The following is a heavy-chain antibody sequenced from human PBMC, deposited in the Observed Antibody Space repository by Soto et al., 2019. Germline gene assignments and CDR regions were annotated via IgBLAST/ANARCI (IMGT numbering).Heavy chain of an antibody. CDR1: GFTFSSFG. Sequence: LRLSCAASGFTFSSFGMHWVRQAPGKGLEWVAIVSYDGSNKYYADSVKGRFTVSRDNSKNTLFLQMNSLKTEDTAVYYCAKALGELSPESFDYWGQGSLVTVSS. D-gene: IGHD3-16*02. CDR2: VSYDGSNK. V-gene: IGHV3-30*18. CDR3: AKALGELSPESFDY. J-gene: IGHJ4*02.